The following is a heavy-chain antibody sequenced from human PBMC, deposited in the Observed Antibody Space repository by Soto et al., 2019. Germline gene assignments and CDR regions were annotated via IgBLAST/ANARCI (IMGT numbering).Heavy chain of an antibody. CDR1: GYTFTSYD. J-gene: IGHJ3*02. CDR3: ARGRLEQYAFDI. V-gene: IGHV1-8*01. CDR2: MNPNSGNT. Sequence: ASVKVSCKASGYTFTSYDINWVRQATGQGLEWMGWMNPNSGNTGYAQKFQGRVTMTRNTSISTAYMELSSLRSEDTAVYYCARGRLEQYAFDIWGQGTMVTVPS. D-gene: IGHD1-1*01.